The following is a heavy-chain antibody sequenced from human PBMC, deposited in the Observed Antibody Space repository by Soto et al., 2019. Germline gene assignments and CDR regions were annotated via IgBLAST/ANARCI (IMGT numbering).Heavy chain of an antibody. CDR3: AKDISGAHYYDSSGYYFTH. D-gene: IGHD3-22*01. J-gene: IGHJ4*02. Sequence: GGSLRLSCAASGFTFDDYAMHWVRQAPGKGLEWVSLISWDGGSTYYADSVKGRFTISRDNSKNSLYLQMNSLRAEDTALYYCAKDISGAHYYDSSGYYFTHWGQGTLVTVSS. V-gene: IGHV3-43D*03. CDR1: GFTFDDYA. CDR2: ISWDGGST.